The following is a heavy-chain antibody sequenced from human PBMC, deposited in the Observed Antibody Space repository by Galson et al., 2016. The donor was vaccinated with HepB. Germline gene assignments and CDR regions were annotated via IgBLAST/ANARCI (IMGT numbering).Heavy chain of an antibody. CDR1: GFTFTIYG. CDR3: AKGGNPVDY. D-gene: IGHD4-23*01. CDR2: ISYVGTNN. Sequence: MRFSCAASGFTFTIYGMHCVRQAPGNGLEWPALISYVGTNNYSADSVKGRFTITRDNSKNTLYLQMNSLRPEETALYNCAKGGNPVDYWGQGTLVTVSS. J-gene: IGHJ4*02. V-gene: IGHV3-30*18.